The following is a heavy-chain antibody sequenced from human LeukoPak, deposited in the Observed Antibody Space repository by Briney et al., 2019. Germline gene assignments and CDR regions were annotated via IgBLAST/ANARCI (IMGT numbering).Heavy chain of an antibody. D-gene: IGHD3-3*01. J-gene: IGHJ4*02. CDR1: GGSFSGYY. Sequence: SETLSLTCAVYGGSFSGYYWSWIRQPPGKGLEWIGEINHSGSTNYNPSLQSRVTISVDTSKNQFSLKLSSVTAADTAVYYCASVKNDFWSGYYRRTQLLFDYWGQGTLVTVSS. V-gene: IGHV4-34*01. CDR3: ASVKNDFWSGYYRRTQLLFDY. CDR2: INHSGST.